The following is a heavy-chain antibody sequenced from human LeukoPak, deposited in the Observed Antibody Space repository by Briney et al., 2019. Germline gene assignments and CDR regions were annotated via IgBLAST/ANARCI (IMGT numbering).Heavy chain of an antibody. Sequence: GGSLRLSCAASGFTFSHYAINWVRQAPGKGLEWVSIIGPSGKTFYADSVEGRFAISRDNSGNRVYLQMDSLRPADTAVYYCVREVPVDQEVIGYYFDLWGPGTLVTVSS. D-gene: IGHD3-10*01. CDR1: GFTFSHYA. CDR2: IGPSGKT. J-gene: IGHJ2*01. CDR3: VREVPVDQEVIGYYFDL. V-gene: IGHV3-23*01.